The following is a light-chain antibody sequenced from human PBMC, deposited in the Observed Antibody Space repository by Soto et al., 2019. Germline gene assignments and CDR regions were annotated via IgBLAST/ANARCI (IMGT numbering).Light chain of an antibody. V-gene: IGKV1-33*01. CDR2: AVS. CDR1: QDIDNS. J-gene: IGKJ5*01. CDR3: QQHDGRPTMT. Sequence: IQLTQSPSSLSASVGETVTITCRASQDIDNSLNWYQHKPGKAPKLLVYAVSFLETGVPSRFSGRGSRTVFSLTINSLQSDDFATYYCQQHDGRPTMTFGQGTRL.